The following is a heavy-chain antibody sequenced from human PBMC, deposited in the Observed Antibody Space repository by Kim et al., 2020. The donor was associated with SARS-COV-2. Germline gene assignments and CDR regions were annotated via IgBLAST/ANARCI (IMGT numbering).Heavy chain of an antibody. Sequence: GGSLRLSCAASGFTFSSYWMSWVRQAPGKGLEWVANIKQDGNQKYYVDSVKGRFTISRDNAKNSLYLQMNSLRAEDTAVYYCARDGDLYSIGQDDVDIWGRGQSVSLST. CDR1: GFTFSSYW. J-gene: IGHJ3*02. V-gene: IGHV3-7*01. CDR2: IKQDGNQK. CDR3: ARDGDLYSIGQDDVDI. D-gene: IGHD3-3*02.